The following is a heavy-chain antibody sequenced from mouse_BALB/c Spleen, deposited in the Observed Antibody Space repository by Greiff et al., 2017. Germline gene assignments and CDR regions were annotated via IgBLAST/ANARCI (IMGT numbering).Heavy chain of an antibody. J-gene: IGHJ3*01. CDR1: GFTFSSFG. Sequence: EVQLVESGGGLVQPGGSRKLSCAASGFTFSSFGMHWVRQAPEKGLEWVAYISSGSSTIYYADTVKGRVTISRDNPKNTLFLQMSNLTSEDTAIYYCAKSQDLAYWGQGTLVTVSA. V-gene: IGHV5-17*02. CDR3: AKSQDLAY. CDR2: ISSGSSTI.